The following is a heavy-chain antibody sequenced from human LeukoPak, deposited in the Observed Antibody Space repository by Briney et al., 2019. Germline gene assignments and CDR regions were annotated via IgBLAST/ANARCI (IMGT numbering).Heavy chain of an antibody. CDR3: ARVKSIAATLTEYYFDY. V-gene: IGHV4-4*07. CDR2: IYTSGST. CDR1: GGSISSYY. D-gene: IGHD6-6*01. Sequence: SETLSLTCTVSGGSISSYYWSWIRQPAGKGPEWIGRIYTSGSTNYNPSLKSRVTMSVDTSKNQFSLKLSSVTAADTAVYYCARVKSIAATLTEYYFDYWGQGTLVTVSS. J-gene: IGHJ4*02.